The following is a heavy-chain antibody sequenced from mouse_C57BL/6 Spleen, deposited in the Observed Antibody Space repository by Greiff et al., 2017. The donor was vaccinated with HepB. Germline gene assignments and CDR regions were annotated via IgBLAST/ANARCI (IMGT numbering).Heavy chain of an antibody. V-gene: IGHV14-4*01. CDR3: TRSTAQATSLAY. CDR2: IDPENGDT. D-gene: IGHD3-2*02. Sequence: VQLQQSGAELVRPGASVKLSCTASGFNIKDDYMHWVKQRPEQGLEWIGWIDPENGDTEYASKFQGKATITADTSSNTAYLQPSSLTSEDTAVYYCTRSTAQATSLAYWGQGTLVTVSA. CDR1: GFNIKDDY. J-gene: IGHJ3*01.